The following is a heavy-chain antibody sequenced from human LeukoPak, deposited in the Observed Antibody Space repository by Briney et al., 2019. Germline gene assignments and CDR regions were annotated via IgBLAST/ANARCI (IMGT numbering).Heavy chain of an antibody. Sequence: PGGSLRLSCAASGFTFSSYGMHWVRQAPGKGLEWVAFIRYDGSNKYYADSVKGRFTISRDNSKNTLYLQMNSLRAEDTAVYYCAKDISSTSLIDYWGQGTLVTVSS. J-gene: IGHJ4*02. CDR3: AKDISSTSLIDY. V-gene: IGHV3-30*02. CDR1: GFTFSSYG. D-gene: IGHD2-2*01. CDR2: IRYDGSNK.